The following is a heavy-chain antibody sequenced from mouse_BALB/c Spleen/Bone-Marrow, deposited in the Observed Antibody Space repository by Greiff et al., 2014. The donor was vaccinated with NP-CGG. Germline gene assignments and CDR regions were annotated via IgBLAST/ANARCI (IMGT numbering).Heavy chain of an antibody. CDR2: IDPENGNT. CDR3: TNFGPFDY. J-gene: IGHJ2*01. CDR1: GFNIKNYY. Sequence: LVESGAELVRPGALVKLSRKASGFNIKNYYIHWVRQRPEQGLEWIGLIDPENGNTIFDPKFQGKASMTADTSSNTAYLQLSSLTSEDAAVYYCTNFGPFDYWGPGTTLTVSS. V-gene: IGHV14-1*02.